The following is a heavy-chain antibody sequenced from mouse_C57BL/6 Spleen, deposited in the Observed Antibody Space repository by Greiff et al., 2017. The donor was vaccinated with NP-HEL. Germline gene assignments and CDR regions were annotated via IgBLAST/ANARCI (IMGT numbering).Heavy chain of an antibody. J-gene: IGHJ3*01. CDR3: TRRAGAY. CDR2: IDPETGGT. V-gene: IGHV1-15*01. CDR1: GYTFTDYE. D-gene: IGHD3-3*01. Sequence: VHLVESGAELVRPGASVTLSCKASGYTFTDYEMHWVKQTPVHGLEWIGAIDPETGGTAYNQKFKGKAILTADKSSSTAYMELRSLTSEDSAVYYCTRRAGAYWGQGTLVTVSA.